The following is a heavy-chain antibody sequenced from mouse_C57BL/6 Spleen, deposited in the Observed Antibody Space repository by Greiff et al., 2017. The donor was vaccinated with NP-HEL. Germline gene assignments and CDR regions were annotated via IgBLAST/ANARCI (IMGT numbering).Heavy chain of an antibody. D-gene: IGHD1-1*01. J-gene: IGHJ1*03. CDR2: IDPETGGT. CDR3: TRPLYGSSYEYFDV. V-gene: IGHV1-15*01. CDR1: GYTFTDYE. Sequence: QVQLQQSGAELVRPGASVTLSCKASGYTFTDYEMHWVKQTPVHGLEWIGAIDPETGGTAYTQKFKGKAILTADKSSSTAYMELRSLTSEDSAVYYCTRPLYGSSYEYFDVWGTGTTVTVSS.